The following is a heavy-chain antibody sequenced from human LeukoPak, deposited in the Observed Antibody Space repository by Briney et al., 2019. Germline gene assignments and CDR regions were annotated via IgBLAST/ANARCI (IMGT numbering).Heavy chain of an antibody. D-gene: IGHD3-22*01. Sequence: ASVKVSCKASGYTFTSYGISWVRQAPGQGLEWMGWISAYNGNTNYAQKLQGRVTMTTDTSTSTAYMELRSLRSDDTAVYYCARVGYYDSSGYSPVHSYWGQGTLVTVSS. V-gene: IGHV1-18*01. CDR2: ISAYNGNT. J-gene: IGHJ4*02. CDR3: ARVGYYDSSGYSPVHSY. CDR1: GYTFTSYG.